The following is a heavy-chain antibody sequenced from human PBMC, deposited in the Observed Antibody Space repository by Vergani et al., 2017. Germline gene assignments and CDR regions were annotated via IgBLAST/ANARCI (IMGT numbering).Heavy chain of an antibody. CDR1: GGSISDFY. D-gene: IGHD1-1*01. Sequence: QVHLQESGPGVVKPSDTLSLTCTVPGGSISDFYWTWIRQPAGRGLEWIGRIYPNGNGNYNESLRSRLTMSIDTSRSQFSLSLSSVTGADTAVYYCARGNCVVNCPEYKWLAPWCRGIRVTVSS. J-gene: IGHJ5*02. CDR3: ARGNCVVNCPEYKWLAP. CDR2: IYPNGNG. V-gene: IGHV4-4*07.